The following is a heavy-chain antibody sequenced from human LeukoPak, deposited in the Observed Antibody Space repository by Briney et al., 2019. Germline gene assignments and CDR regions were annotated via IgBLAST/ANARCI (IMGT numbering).Heavy chain of an antibody. CDR1: GGSFSGYY. Sequence: SETLSLTCAVYGGSFSGYYWSWIRQPPGKGLEWIGEINHSESTNYNPSLKSRVTISVDTSKNQFSLKLSSVTAADTAVYYCARQRGATYYYDSSGVLNWFDPWGQGTLVTVSS. CDR3: ARQRGATYYYDSSGVLNWFDP. CDR2: INHSEST. J-gene: IGHJ5*02. D-gene: IGHD3-22*01. V-gene: IGHV4-34*01.